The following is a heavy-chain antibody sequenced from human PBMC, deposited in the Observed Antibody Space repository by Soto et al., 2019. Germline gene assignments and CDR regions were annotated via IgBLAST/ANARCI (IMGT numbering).Heavy chain of an antibody. CDR1: GSIFRGYG. J-gene: IGHJ6*03. CDR2: IRYDGSNI. CDR3: ARDGIGGSWSPEYYYYYMDV. Sequence: GGSPRLSCAASGSIFRGYGMHWVRQAPGKGLEWVAVIRYDGSNINYADSVMGRFTISRDNSKSTLYLEMNSLRAEDTAVYYCARDGIGGSWSPEYYYYYMDVWGKGTTVTVSS. D-gene: IGHD2-15*01. V-gene: IGHV3-33*01.